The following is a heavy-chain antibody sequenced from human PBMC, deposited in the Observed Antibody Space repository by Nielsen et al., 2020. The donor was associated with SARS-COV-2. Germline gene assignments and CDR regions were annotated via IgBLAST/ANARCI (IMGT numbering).Heavy chain of an antibody. CDR3: AREGRNLPLDY. CDR1: KFTSSRYT. CDR2: ISSSSSTI. Sequence: GGSLRLSCAASKFTSSRYTMHWVRQAPGKGLEWVSYISSSSSTIYYADSVKGRFTISRDNAKNSLYLQMDSLRAEDTAVYYCAREGRNLPLDYWGQGTLVTVSS. V-gene: IGHV3-48*04. J-gene: IGHJ4*02.